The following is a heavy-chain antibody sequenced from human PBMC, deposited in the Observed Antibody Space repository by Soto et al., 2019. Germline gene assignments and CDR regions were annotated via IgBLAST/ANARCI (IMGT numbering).Heavy chain of an antibody. J-gene: IGHJ5*02. CDR1: GYTFTGYY. CDR2: INPNSGGT. Sequence: ASVKVSCKASGYTFTGYYMHWVRQAPGQGLEWMGWINPNSGGTNYAQKFQGRVTMTRDTSISTAYMELSRLRSDDTAVYYCARDPSRYCSSTSCRPRPGFDPWGQGTLVTVSS. D-gene: IGHD2-2*01. CDR3: ARDPSRYCSSTSCRPRPGFDP. V-gene: IGHV1-2*02.